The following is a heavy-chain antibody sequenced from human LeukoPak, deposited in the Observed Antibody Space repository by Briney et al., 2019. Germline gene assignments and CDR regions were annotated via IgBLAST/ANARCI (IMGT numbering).Heavy chain of an antibody. J-gene: IGHJ3*02. CDR3: VRGPRYYDDSGFHYGVFDI. V-gene: IGHV3-23*01. Sequence: GGTLRLSCAASGFTFSSYGMSWVRQAPGKCLQWLSPFSGSGGSTYYADSVKGRFIISRDNSKNTLSLQMNSLTADDTAVYYCVRGPRYYDDSGFHYGVFDIWGQGTLVTVSS. D-gene: IGHD3-16*01. CDR2: FSGSGGST. CDR1: GFTFSSYG.